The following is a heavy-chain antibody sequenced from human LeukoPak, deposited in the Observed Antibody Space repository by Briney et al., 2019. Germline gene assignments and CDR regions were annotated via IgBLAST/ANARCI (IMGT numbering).Heavy chain of an antibody. CDR3: AREASSGWHIDY. V-gene: IGHV4-59*01. CDR2: IFHSGST. D-gene: IGHD6-19*01. CDR1: GGGIRSYY. Sequence: SETLSLTCTVSGGGIRSYYWTWIRQPPGKGLEWIGYIFHSGSTNYNPSLKSRVTMSVDTSKNQFSLKLSSVTAADSAVYYCAREASSGWHIDYWGQGTLVTVSS. J-gene: IGHJ4*02.